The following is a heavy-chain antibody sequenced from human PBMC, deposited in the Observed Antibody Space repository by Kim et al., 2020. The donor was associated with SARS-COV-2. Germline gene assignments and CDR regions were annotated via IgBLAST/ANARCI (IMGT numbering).Heavy chain of an antibody. D-gene: IGHD3-3*01. J-gene: IGHJ6*02. CDR2: ISGDGGST. CDR3: AKDIVWTRDFWSGCDYYYGMEV. CDR1: GFTFDDYA. V-gene: IGHV3-43*02. Sequence: GGSLRLSCAASGFTFDDYAMHWVRQAPGKGLEWVSLISGDGGSTYYADSVKGRFTISRDNSKNSLYLQMNSLRTEDTALYYCAKDIVWTRDFWSGCDYYYGMEVWGQGTTVPVSS.